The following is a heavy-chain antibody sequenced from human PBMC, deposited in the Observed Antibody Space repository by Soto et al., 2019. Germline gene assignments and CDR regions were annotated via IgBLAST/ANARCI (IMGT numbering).Heavy chain of an antibody. CDR1: GACIGTAVDY. Sequence: TLPLTGSVAGACIGTAVDYWSWIRQHPGTGLEWMGYIYHSGSTYYNPSLQSRVVISLDTSKNQFSLKLNSVTAAATDVYYCVSLPGYCSRTSCYGGYWDVVDFGGQGTTGTVSS. V-gene: IGHV4-31*02. J-gene: IGHJ6*02. CDR2: IYHSGST. D-gene: IGHD2-2*01. CDR3: VSLPGYCSRTSCYGGYWDVVDF.